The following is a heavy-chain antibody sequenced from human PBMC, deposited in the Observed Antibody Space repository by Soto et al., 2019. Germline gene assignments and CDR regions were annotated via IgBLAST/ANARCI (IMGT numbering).Heavy chain of an antibody. J-gene: IGHJ4*02. Sequence: QVQLVQSGAEVKKPGASVKVSCKAYDYTFTSYGISWVRQAPGQGLEWRGWISAYNGNTKYIQKFQGRVTMTTDTSTSTAYMELRSLTSDDTAVYYCARDFYGDSGHFDYWGQGTLVTVSS. V-gene: IGHV1-18*01. D-gene: IGHD4-17*01. CDR3: ARDFYGDSGHFDY. CDR1: DYTFTSYG. CDR2: ISAYNGNT.